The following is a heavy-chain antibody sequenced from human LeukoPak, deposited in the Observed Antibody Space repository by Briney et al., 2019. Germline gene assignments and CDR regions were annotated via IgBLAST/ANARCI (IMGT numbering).Heavy chain of an antibody. J-gene: IGHJ4*02. Sequence: RGSLRLSCAASGFTLSDTWMHWVRQAPGEGLVWVSRIRSDGSDTRYAESVKGRFTISRDNAKNTLYLQMNSLRAEDTAVYYCARDWFHAIDYWGQGTLVTVSS. CDR1: GFTLSDTW. D-gene: IGHD2/OR15-2a*01. CDR2: IRSDGSDT. V-gene: IGHV3-74*01. CDR3: ARDWFHAIDY.